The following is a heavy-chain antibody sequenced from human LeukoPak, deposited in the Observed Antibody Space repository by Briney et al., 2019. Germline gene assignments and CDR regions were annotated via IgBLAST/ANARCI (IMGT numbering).Heavy chain of an antibody. CDR2: IKQDGSEK. CDR1: GFTFSNAW. Sequence: GGSLRLSCAASGFTFSNAWMSWVRQAPGKGLEWVANIKQDGSEKYYVDSVKGRFTISRDNAKNSLYLQMNSLRAEDTAVYYCARDIGGATGDYWGQGTLVTVSS. D-gene: IGHD1-26*01. CDR3: ARDIGGATGDY. V-gene: IGHV3-7*01. J-gene: IGHJ4*02.